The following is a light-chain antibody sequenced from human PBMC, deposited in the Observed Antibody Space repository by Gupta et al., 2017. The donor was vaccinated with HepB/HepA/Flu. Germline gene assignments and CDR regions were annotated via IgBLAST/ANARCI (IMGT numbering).Light chain of an antibody. CDR3: QQSYTTLS. CDR1: QSISNY. Sequence: DIQMTQSPSSLSASIGDRVTITCRASQSISNYLHWYQQKPGKAPNLLIYAASRLHSGVPSRFSGSGSVTVFTLTSSRLQPEDFATYYGQQSYTTLSFGHGTKVDIK. CDR2: AAS. J-gene: IGKJ3*01. V-gene: IGKV1-39*01.